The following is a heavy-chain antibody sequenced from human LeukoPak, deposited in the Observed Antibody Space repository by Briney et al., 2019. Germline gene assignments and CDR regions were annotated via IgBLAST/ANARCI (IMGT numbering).Heavy chain of an antibody. CDR2: IKQDGSEK. Sequence: GGSLRLSCAASGFTFSSYWMSWVRQAPGKGLEWVANIKQDGSEKYYVDSVKGRFTISRDNAKNSLYLQMNSLRAEDTAVYYCARGTIAAAGYYYFDNWGQGTQVTVSS. CDR3: ARGTIAAAGYYYFDN. V-gene: IGHV3-7*04. J-gene: IGHJ4*02. D-gene: IGHD6-13*01. CDR1: GFTFSSYW.